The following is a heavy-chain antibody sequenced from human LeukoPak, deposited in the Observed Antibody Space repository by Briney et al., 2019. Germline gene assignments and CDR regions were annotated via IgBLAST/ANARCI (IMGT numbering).Heavy chain of an antibody. CDR3: ARAGYGDLDDAFDI. CDR1: RFTFSSYW. Sequence: GGSLRLSCAASRFTFSSYWMHWVRQAPGKGLVWVSRINSDGSSTSYADSVKGRFTISRDNAKNTLYLQMNSLRAEDTAVYYCARAGYGDLDDAFDIWGQGTLVTVPS. CDR2: INSDGSST. V-gene: IGHV3-74*01. D-gene: IGHD4-17*01. J-gene: IGHJ3*02.